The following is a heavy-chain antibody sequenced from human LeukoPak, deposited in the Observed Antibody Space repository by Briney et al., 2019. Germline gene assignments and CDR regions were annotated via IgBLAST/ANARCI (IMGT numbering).Heavy chain of an antibody. D-gene: IGHD2-21*01. CDR1: GGSISSYY. Sequence: SETLSLTCTVSGGSISSYYWSWISQHPGKGLEWIAYIYYTGSTYYNPSLKSRLTISVDTSKNHFSLRLSSMTAADTAVYYCARVPSVIDAFDIWGQGTMVTVSS. CDR3: ARVPSVIDAFDI. V-gene: IGHV4-59*06. CDR2: IYYTGST. J-gene: IGHJ3*02.